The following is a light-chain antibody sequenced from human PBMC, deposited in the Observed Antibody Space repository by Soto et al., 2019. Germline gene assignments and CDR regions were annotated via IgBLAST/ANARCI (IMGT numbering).Light chain of an antibody. J-gene: IGLJ2*01. CDR1: SSNIGSNS. Sequence: QSVLTQPPSTSGTPGQRVTISCSGSSSNIGSNSVSWYQQLPGTAPKLLIYSNNQRPSGVPDRFSGAKSGTSASLAISGLQSEGEADYYCAAWDDSLIVVFGGGTKVTVL. CDR2: SNN. CDR3: AAWDDSLIVV. V-gene: IGLV1-44*01.